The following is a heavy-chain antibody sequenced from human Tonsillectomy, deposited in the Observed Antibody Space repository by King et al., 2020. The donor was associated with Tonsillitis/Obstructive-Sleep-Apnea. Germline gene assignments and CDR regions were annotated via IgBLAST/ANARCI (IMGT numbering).Heavy chain of an antibody. Sequence: VQLVESGGGLVQPGGSLRLSCSASGFPFSTYIMHWVRQAPGKGLEYVSAITNNVGSTYYADSVKGRFTISRDNSKNTLYLQMSGLGAEDTAVYYCVRGGYFDPWGQGTMVTVSS. CDR2: ITNNVGST. CDR3: VRGGYFDP. V-gene: IGHV3-64D*06. D-gene: IGHD5-12*01. J-gene: IGHJ5*02. CDR1: GFPFSTYI.